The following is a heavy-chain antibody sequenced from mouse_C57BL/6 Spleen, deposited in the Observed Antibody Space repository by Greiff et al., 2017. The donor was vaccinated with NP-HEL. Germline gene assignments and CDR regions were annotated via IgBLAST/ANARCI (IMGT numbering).Heavy chain of an antibody. Sequence: EVKLMESGGGLVKPGGSLKLSCAASGFTFSDYGMHWVRQAPEKGLEWVAYISSGSSTIYYADTVKGRFTISRDNAKNTLFLQMTSLRSEDTAMYYCARLFTTVVATTGARDYWGQGTSVTVSS. CDR1: GFTFSDYG. CDR2: ISSGSSTI. CDR3: ARLFTTVVATTGARDY. D-gene: IGHD1-1*01. J-gene: IGHJ4*01. V-gene: IGHV5-17*01.